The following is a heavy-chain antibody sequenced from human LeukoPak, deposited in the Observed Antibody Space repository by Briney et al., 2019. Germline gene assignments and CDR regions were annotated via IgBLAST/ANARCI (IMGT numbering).Heavy chain of an antibody. V-gene: IGHV3-30*02. CDR1: GFTLSSYG. CDR2: IRYDGSNK. D-gene: IGHD6-6*01. CDR3: ARDYSSSQPNYFDY. Sequence: PGRALRLSCAASGFTLSSYGMHWVRQAPGKGLEWVAFIRYDGSNKYYADSVKGRFTISRDNSKNTLYLQMNSLRAEDTAVYYCARDYSSSQPNYFDYWGQGTLVTVSS. J-gene: IGHJ4*02.